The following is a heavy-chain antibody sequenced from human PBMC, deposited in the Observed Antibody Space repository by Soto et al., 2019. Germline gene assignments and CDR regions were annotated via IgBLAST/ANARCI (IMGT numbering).Heavy chain of an antibody. Sequence: QVQLVQSGAEVKKPGSSVKVSCKASGGTFSSYAISWVRQAPGQGLEWMGGIIPIFGTANYAQKFQGRVTITADESTSTAYMELSSLRSEDTAVYYCAREIAAAGTSWYYYYGMDVWGQGTTVTVSS. J-gene: IGHJ6*02. CDR3: AREIAAAGTSWYYYYGMDV. D-gene: IGHD6-13*01. CDR2: IIPIFGTA. CDR1: GGTFSSYA. V-gene: IGHV1-69*12.